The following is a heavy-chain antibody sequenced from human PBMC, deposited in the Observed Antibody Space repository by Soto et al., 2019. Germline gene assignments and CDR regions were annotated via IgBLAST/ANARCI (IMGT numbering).Heavy chain of an antibody. CDR1: GFTFSSYA. D-gene: IGHD3-3*01. Sequence: EVQLLESGGGLVQPGGSLRLSCAASGFTFSSYAMSWVRQAPGKGLEWVSSIRGSGGSTYYADSVKGRFTISRDNSKNTLYLRMNSLRVEDTAVYYCAKVYSMTIFGVVIETPGDGFDIWGQGTMVTVSS. J-gene: IGHJ3*02. CDR3: AKVYSMTIFGVVIETPGDGFDI. V-gene: IGHV3-23*01. CDR2: IRGSGGST.